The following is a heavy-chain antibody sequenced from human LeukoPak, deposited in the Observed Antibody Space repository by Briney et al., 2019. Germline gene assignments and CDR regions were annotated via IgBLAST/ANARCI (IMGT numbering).Heavy chain of an antibody. CDR2: IYFSGST. V-gene: IGHV4-59*01. J-gene: IGHJ4*02. D-gene: IGHD6-19*01. CDR1: GFTFISYA. Sequence: PGGSLRLSCAASGFTFISYAMSWVRQAPGKGLEWIGYIYFSGSTNYNPSLKSRVTISVDTSKNQFSLKMSSVTAADTAVYYCARMTSSGWYAAGYYFDYWGQGTLVTVSS. CDR3: ARMTSSGWYAAGYYFDY.